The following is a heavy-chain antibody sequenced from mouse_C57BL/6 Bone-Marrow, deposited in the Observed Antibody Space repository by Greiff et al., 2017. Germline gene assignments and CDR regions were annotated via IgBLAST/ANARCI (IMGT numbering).Heavy chain of an antibody. CDR2: IEPENGDT. CDR3: TPTYETFAY. Sequence: VHVKQSGAELVRPGASVKLSCTASGFNIKDDYMHWVKQRPEQGLEWIGWIEPENGDTEYASKFQGKATITADTSSNTAYLQLSSLTSEDTAVYYCTPTYETFAYWGQETLVTVSA. V-gene: IGHV14-4*01. CDR1: GFNIKDDY. J-gene: IGHJ3*01. D-gene: IGHD2-3*01.